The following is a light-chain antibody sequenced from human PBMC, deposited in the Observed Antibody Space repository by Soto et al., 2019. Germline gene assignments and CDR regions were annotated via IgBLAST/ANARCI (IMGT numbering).Light chain of an antibody. CDR2: GAS. CDR1: QSVSSSY. CDR3: PPYGSSPRGWT. Sequence: EIVLTQSPGTLSLSPGERATLSCRASQSVSSSYLAWYQQNPGQAPRLLIYGASSRATGIPDRFSGSGSGPDFNLTISRLEPEDFAVYDCPPYGSSPRGWTFGQGTKVEIK. J-gene: IGKJ1*01. V-gene: IGKV3-20*01.